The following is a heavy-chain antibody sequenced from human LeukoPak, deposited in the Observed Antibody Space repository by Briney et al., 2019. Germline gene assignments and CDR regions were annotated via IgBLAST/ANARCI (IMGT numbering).Heavy chain of an antibody. Sequence: PGRPLRLSCAASGCTFTNYDLHWVRQAPGKGLEWVADISYDGTNKYYADSVTGRFTISRDNSKNTLSLQMNSLRAEDTALYYCARGVVLGAAKNYFDYWGQGALVTVSS. CDR1: GCTFTNYD. J-gene: IGHJ4*02. CDR3: ARGVVLGAAKNYFDY. D-gene: IGHD2-21*02. V-gene: IGHV3-30-3*01. CDR2: ISYDGTNK.